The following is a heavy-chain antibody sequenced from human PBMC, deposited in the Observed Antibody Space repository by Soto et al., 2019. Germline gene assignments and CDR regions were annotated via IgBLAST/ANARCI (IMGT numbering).Heavy chain of an antibody. J-gene: IGHJ3*01. CDR3: ARTRVGSYSFDL. CDR1: GFNFIW. D-gene: IGHD1-26*01. V-gene: IGHV3-7*05. CDR2: IKEDGSEK. Sequence: QLVESGGDLVQPGGSLRLSCVASGFNFIWLNWVRQTPGKGLEWVATIKEDGSEKYYVDSVTGRFTIVRDKVENSMFLQMNSLRGEDTAVYYCARTRVGSYSFDLWGQGTIVTVSS.